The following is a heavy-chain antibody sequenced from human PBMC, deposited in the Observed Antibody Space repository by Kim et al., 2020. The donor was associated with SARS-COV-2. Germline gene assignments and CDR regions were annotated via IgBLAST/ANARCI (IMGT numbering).Heavy chain of an antibody. J-gene: IGHJ6*02. CDR2: MNPNSGNT. CDR3: PRGGTATYYYYGMDV. V-gene: IGHV1-8*01. D-gene: IGHD5-18*01. CDR1: GYTFTSYD. Sequence: ASVKVSCKASGYTFTSYDINWVRQATGQGLEWMGWMNPNSGNTGYAQKFQGRVTMTRNTSISTAYMELSSLRSEDTAVYYCPRGGTATYYYYGMDVWGQGTTVTVSS.